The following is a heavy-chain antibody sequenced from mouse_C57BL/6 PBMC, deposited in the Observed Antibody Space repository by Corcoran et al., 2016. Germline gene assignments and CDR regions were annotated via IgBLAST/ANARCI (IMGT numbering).Heavy chain of an antibody. CDR2: INPNNGGT. V-gene: IGHV1-26*01. CDR1: GYTFTDYY. CDR3: ARWADNDYGSSYAMDY. Sequence: EVQLQQSGPELVKPGASVKISCKASGYTFTDYYMNWVKQSHGKSLEWIGDINPNNGGTSYNQKFKGKATLTVDKSSSTAYMELRSLTSEDSAVYYCARWADNDYGSSYAMDYWGQGTSVTVSS. D-gene: IGHD1-1*01. J-gene: IGHJ4*01.